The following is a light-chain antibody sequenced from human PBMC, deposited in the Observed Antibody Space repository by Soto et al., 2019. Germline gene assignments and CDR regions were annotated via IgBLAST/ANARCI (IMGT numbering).Light chain of an antibody. V-gene: IGKV3-15*01. CDR1: QSVSSN. Sequence: EIVMTQSPATLSVSPGERATLSCRASQSVSSNLAWYQQKPGQAPRLLIYGASTRATGIPARFSGSGSGTEFTLTISSLQSEDFAVYYCRQYGTSPLTFGGGTKVEIK. CDR2: GAS. J-gene: IGKJ4*01. CDR3: RQYGTSPLT.